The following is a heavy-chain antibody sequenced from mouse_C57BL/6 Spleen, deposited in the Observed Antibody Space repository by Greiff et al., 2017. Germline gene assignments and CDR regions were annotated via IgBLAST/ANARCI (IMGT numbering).Heavy chain of an antibody. CDR1: GYTFTSYW. Sequence: VQLQQSGAELVKPGASVKLSCKASGYTFTSYWMHWVKQRPGQGLEWIGMIHPNSGSTNYNEKFKSKATLTVDKSSSTAYMQLSSLTSEDSAVYYCARDLTTVVATYYFDYWGQGTTLTVSS. CDR2: IHPNSGST. D-gene: IGHD1-1*01. J-gene: IGHJ2*01. CDR3: ARDLTTVVATYYFDY. V-gene: IGHV1-64*01.